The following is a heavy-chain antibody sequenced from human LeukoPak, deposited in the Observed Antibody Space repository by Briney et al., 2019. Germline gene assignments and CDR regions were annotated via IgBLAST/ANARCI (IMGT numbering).Heavy chain of an antibody. CDR1: GFIFNTYA. V-gene: IGHV3-23*01. J-gene: IGHJ2*01. Sequence: PGGSLRLSCAASGFIFNTYAISWVRQAPGKGLEWVSSISASGGSTYYADSVEGRFTISRDNSKNTLYVQMNSLRAEDTAVYYCAGGWYLDLWGRGTLVTVSS. CDR3: AGGWYLDL. D-gene: IGHD3-10*01. CDR2: ISASGGST.